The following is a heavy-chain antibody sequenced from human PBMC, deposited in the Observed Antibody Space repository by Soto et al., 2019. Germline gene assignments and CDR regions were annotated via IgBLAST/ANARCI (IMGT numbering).Heavy chain of an antibody. Sequence: SETLSLTCAVSGGSISSGGYSWSWIRQPPGKGLEWIGYIYHSGSTYYNPSLKSRVTISVDRSKNQFSLKLSSVTAADTAVYYCAREGDYSNWFDPWGQGTLVTAPQ. J-gene: IGHJ5*02. V-gene: IGHV4-30-2*01. CDR1: GGSISSGGYS. CDR3: AREGDYSNWFDP. CDR2: IYHSGST. D-gene: IGHD4-4*01.